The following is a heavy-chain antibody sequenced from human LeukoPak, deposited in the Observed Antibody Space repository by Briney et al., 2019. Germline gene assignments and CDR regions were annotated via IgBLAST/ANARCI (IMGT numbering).Heavy chain of an antibody. V-gene: IGHV1-2*02. Sequence: ASVKVSCKASGYTFTGYYMHWVRQAPGQGLEWMGWINPNSGGTNYAQKLQGRVTMTTDTSTSTAYMELRSLRSDDTAMYYCARKVGYGGNSGYFDYWGQGTLVTVSS. CDR2: INPNSGGT. J-gene: IGHJ4*02. D-gene: IGHD4-23*01. CDR1: GYTFTGYY. CDR3: ARKVGYGGNSGYFDY.